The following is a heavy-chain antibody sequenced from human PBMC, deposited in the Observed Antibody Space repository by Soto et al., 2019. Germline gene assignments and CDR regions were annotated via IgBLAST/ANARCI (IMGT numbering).Heavy chain of an antibody. J-gene: IGHJ4*02. CDR1: GGSISNFY. V-gene: IGHV4-59*08. CDR3: VRHTKDRSFGSYYLGY. Sequence: PSETLSLTCTVSGGSISNFYWSWIRQPPGKGLEWIGYVYYSGSTNYNPSLKSRVTIPLDTSNNQFSLQLSSVTAADTAVYFCVRHTKDRSFGSYYLGYCGQGTLGTVSS. CDR2: VYYSGST. D-gene: IGHD3-10*01.